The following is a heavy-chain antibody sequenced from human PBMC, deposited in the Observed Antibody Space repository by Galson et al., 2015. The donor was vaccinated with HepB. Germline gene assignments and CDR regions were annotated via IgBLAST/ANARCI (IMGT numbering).Heavy chain of an antibody. V-gene: IGHV1-2*02. CDR1: GYTFTGYY. J-gene: IGHJ4*02. CDR2: INPNSGGT. Sequence: VKVSCKASGYTFTGYYMHWVRQAPGQGLEWMGLINPNSGGTNYAQRFQGRVTMTRDTSISTAYLELSSLRSDDTAVYYCARDKGGNDYWGQGTLVTVSS. D-gene: IGHD3-16*01. CDR3: ARDKGGNDY.